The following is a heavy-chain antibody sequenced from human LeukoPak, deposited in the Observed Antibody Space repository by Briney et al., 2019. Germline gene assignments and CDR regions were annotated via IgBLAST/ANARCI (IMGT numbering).Heavy chain of an antibody. V-gene: IGHV3-74*01. J-gene: IGHJ4*02. CDR1: GFTFSSYW. CDR2: MNSDGSTT. CDR3: AKDQETYYDILTGYYISGY. D-gene: IGHD3-9*01. Sequence: PGGSLRLSCAASGFTFSSYWMHWVRQAPGKGLVWVSRMNSDGSTTNYADSVKGRFTISRDNAKNTLYLQMNSLRAEDTAVYYCAKDQETYYDILTGYYISGYWGQGTLVTVSS.